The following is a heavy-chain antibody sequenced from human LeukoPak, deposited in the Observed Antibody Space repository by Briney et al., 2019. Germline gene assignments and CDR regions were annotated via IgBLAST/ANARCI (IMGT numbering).Heavy chain of an antibody. J-gene: IGHJ4*02. V-gene: IGHV3-23*01. Sequence: GRSLRLSCAASGFTFNNYILHWVRQAPGKGLEWVSAISGSGGSTYYADSVKGRFTISRDNSKNTLYLQMNSLRAEDTAVYYCALYCSSTSCPLSDYWGQGTLVTVSS. D-gene: IGHD2-2*01. CDR2: ISGSGGST. CDR3: ALYCSSTSCPLSDY. CDR1: GFTFNNYI.